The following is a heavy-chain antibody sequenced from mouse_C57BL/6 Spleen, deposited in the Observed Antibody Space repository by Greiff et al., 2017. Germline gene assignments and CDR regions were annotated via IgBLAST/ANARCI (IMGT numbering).Heavy chain of an antibody. V-gene: IGHV1-59*01. Sequence: VQLQQPGAELVRPGTSVKLSCKASGYTFTSYWMHWVKQRPGQGLEWIGVIDPSDSYTNYNQKFKGKATLTVDKSSSTAYMQLSSLTSEDSAVYYCAIWSNWAWFAYWGQGTLVTVSA. CDR1: GYTFTSYW. J-gene: IGHJ3*01. CDR2: IDPSDSYT. D-gene: IGHD4-1*02. CDR3: AIWSNWAWFAY.